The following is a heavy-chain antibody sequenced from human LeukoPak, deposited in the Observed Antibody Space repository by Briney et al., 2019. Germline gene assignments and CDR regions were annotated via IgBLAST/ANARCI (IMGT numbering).Heavy chain of an antibody. V-gene: IGHV1-69*04. CDR3: AREQVATISWNFGFDY. J-gene: IGHJ4*02. CDR2: IIPILGIA. D-gene: IGHD5-12*01. Sequence: VASVKVSCKASGGTFSSYTISWVRQAPGQGLEWMASIIPILGIANYAQKFKGRVTITADKSTSTAYMELSSLRSEDTAVYYCAREQVATISWNFGFDYWGQGTLVTVSS. CDR1: GGTFSSYT.